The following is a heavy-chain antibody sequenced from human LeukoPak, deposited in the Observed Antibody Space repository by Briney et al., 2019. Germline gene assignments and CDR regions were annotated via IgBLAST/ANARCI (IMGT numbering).Heavy chain of an antibody. V-gene: IGHV3-21*01. Sequence: GGSLRLSCAASGFTFSNYAMNWGRQAPGKGLEWVSSISGDSTDIYYADSVRGRFTISRDNAKNSLYLQINSLRAEDMAIYYCVRRGYYDSSGYDYWGQGTLVTVSS. CDR3: VRRGYYDSSGYDY. CDR1: GFTFSNYA. D-gene: IGHD3-22*01. J-gene: IGHJ4*02. CDR2: ISGDSTDI.